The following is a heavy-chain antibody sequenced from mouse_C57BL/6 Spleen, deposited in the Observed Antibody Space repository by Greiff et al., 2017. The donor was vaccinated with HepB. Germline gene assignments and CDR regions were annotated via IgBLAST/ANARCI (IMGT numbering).Heavy chain of an antibody. J-gene: IGHJ2*01. CDR2: TNPTNGRT. CDR1: GYTFTSYW. Sequence: QVQLQQPGAELVKAGASVKMSCKASGYTFTSYWMHWVKQRPGQGLEWFAETNPTNGRTYYNEKFKSKATLTVDKSSSTAYMLLSGPTFEDSAVYYCARSKKIVSTYFDCWGQGTTLTVSS. D-gene: IGHD2-5*01. CDR3: ARSKKIVSTYFDC. V-gene: IGHV1S81*02.